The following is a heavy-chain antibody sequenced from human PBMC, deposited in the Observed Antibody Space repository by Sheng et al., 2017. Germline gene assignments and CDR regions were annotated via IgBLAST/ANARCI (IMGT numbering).Heavy chain of an antibody. Sequence: EVQVLESGGGLVQPGGSLRLSCAASGFTFSNYAMTWVRQAPGKGLECVSAISGSSVTTYYADSVQGRFTISRDNSKNTLWLQMNSLRAEDTAVYYCARIADYAVLTGYYEDYWGQGTLVTVSS. CDR1: GFTFSNYA. CDR3: ARIADYAVLTGYYEDY. CDR2: ISGSSVTT. V-gene: IGHV3-23*01. J-gene: IGHJ4*02. D-gene: IGHD3-9*01.